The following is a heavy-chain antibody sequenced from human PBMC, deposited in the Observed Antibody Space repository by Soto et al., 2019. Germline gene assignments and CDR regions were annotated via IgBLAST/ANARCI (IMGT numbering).Heavy chain of an antibody. CDR2: VCSTGTT. CDR3: ARVSKLVAPKGGNSACFYAMDV. Sequence: SQTLSLTCSASGDTGSSSDFCWTWIRPPTGMPLEWLVYVCSTGTTNYSSTRNWRVDMGADTSENQMSHKVRPVAAADAAASFCARVSKLVAPKGGNSACFYAMDVWGHGTTVTVSS. D-gene: IGHD2-15*01. J-gene: IGHJ6*02. CDR1: GDTGSSSDFC. V-gene: IGHV4-61*08.